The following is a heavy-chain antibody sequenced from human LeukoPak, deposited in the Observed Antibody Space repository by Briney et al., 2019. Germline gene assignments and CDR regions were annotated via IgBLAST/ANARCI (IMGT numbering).Heavy chain of an antibody. J-gene: IGHJ5*02. D-gene: IGHD6-13*01. CDR1: GDSISSGGYS. CDR2: IHDSGST. CDR3: ARVVAAAGNNWFDP. Sequence: ASETLSLTCTVSGDSISSGGYSSSWIRQTPGKGLEWIAYIHDSGSTYNNPSLKSRLSISIDTSKNQFSLKLNSVTAADTAVYYCARVVAAAGNNWFDPWGQGTLVTVSS. V-gene: IGHV4-30-4*07.